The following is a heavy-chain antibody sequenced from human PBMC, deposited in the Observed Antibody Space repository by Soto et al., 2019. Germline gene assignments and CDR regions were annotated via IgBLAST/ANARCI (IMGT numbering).Heavy chain of an antibody. CDR2: IWYDGSNK. V-gene: IGHV3-33*01. D-gene: IGHD5-12*01. CDR1: GFTFSSYG. CDR3: AREDRGYSGYEYLDY. Sequence: GGSLRLSCAASGFTFSSYGMHWVRQAPGKGLEWVAVIWYDGSNKYYADSVKGRFTISRDNSKNTLYLQMNSLRAEDTAVYYCAREDRGYSGYEYLDYWGQGTLVTVSS. J-gene: IGHJ4*02.